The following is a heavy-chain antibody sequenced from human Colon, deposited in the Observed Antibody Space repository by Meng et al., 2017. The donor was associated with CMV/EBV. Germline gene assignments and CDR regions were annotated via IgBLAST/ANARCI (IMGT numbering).Heavy chain of an antibody. CDR3: ARVFPPTFGIVKNSFNWFDP. D-gene: IGHD3-3*01. CDR2: IYYSGTT. J-gene: IGHJ5*02. V-gene: IGHV4-39*07. Sequence: SETLSLTCSVSGASIRSSDYYWGWIRQPPGKGLEWIGNIYYSGTTSYNPSLKSRVTVSMDTSNNQFSLNLGFVTAADTAVYYCARVFPPTFGIVKNSFNWFDPWGQGILVTVSS. CDR1: GASIRSSDYY.